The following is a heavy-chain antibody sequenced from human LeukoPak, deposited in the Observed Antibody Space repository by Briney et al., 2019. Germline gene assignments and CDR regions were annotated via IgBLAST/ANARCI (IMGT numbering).Heavy chain of an antibody. V-gene: IGHV3-21*01. CDR3: ASGNYDILGDAFDI. J-gene: IGHJ3*02. D-gene: IGHD3-9*01. CDR2: ISSSSSYI. Sequence: PGGSLRLSCAASGFTFSSYAMSWVRQAPGKGLEWVSSISSSSSYIYYADSVKGRFTISRDNAKNSLYLQMNSLRAEDTAVYYCASGNYDILGDAFDIWGQGTMVTVSS. CDR1: GFTFSSYA.